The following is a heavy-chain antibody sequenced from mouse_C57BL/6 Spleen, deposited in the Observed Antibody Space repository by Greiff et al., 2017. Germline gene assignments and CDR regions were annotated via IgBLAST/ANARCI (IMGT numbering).Heavy chain of an antibody. J-gene: IGHJ2*01. V-gene: IGHV1-50*01. CDR1: GYTFTSYW. Sequence: QVQLQQPGAELVKPGASVKLSCKASGYTFTSYWMQWVKQRPGQGLEWIGEIDPSDSYTNYNQKFKGKATLTVDTSSSTAYMQLSSLTSEDSAVYYWARRGDYDDYFDYWGQGTTLTVSS. D-gene: IGHD2-4*01. CDR2: IDPSDSYT. CDR3: ARRGDYDDYFDY.